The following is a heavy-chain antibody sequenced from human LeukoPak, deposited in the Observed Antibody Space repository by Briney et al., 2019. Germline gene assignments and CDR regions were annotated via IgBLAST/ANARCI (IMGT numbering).Heavy chain of an antibody. CDR2: ISAYNGNT. Sequence: ASVKVSCKASGYTFTSYGISWVRQAPGQGLEWMGWISAYNGNTNYAQKLQGRVTITTDTSTSTAYMELRSLRSDDTAVYYCARAFLKQQLAQLWWFDPWGQGTLVTVSS. V-gene: IGHV1-18*01. D-gene: IGHD6-13*01. CDR1: GYTFTSYG. J-gene: IGHJ5*02. CDR3: ARAFLKQQLAQLWWFDP.